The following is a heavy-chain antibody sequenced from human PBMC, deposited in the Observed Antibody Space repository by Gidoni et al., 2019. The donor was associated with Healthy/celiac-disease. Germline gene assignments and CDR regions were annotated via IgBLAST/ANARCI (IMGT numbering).Heavy chain of an antibody. D-gene: IGHD6-13*01. J-gene: IGHJ4*02. CDR3: ANRKTAAGIYYFDY. Sequence: EVQLLESGGGLVQPGGSLRLSCAASGFTFSSYAMSWVRHAPGKGLEWVSAISGSGGSTYYADSVKGRFTISRDNSKNTLYLQMNSLRDEDTAVYYCANRKTAAGIYYFDYWGQGTLVTVSS. V-gene: IGHV3-23*01. CDR2: ISGSGGST. CDR1: GFTFSSYA.